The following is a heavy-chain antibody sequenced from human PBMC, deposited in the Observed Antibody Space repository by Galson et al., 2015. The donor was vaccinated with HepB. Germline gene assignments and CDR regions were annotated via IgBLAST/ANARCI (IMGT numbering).Heavy chain of an antibody. CDR1: GDSVSSHSAA. Sequence: CAISGDSVSSHSAAWNWIRQSPSRGPEWLGRTYYRFKWYTDYAISVKGRITINADTSKNQFSLQLKSVTPEDTAVYFCAGGLNTYFDYWGQGILVTVAA. D-gene: IGHD2/OR15-2a*01. V-gene: IGHV6-1*01. CDR3: AGGLNTYFDY. J-gene: IGHJ4*02. CDR2: TYYRFKWYT.